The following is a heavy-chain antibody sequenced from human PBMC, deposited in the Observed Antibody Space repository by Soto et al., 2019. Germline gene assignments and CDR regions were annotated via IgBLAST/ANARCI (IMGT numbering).Heavy chain of an antibody. D-gene: IGHD2-21*02. Sequence: GASVKVSCKASGYTFTSYAMHWVRQAPGQRLEWMGWINAGNGNTKYSQKFQGRVTITRDTSASTAYMELSSLRSEDTAVYYCARHVPLCTTADCDYLEVLFDPWGRGTLVTVSS. CDR2: INAGNGNT. V-gene: IGHV1-3*01. CDR1: GYTFTSYA. CDR3: ARHVPLCTTADCDYLEVLFDP. J-gene: IGHJ5*02.